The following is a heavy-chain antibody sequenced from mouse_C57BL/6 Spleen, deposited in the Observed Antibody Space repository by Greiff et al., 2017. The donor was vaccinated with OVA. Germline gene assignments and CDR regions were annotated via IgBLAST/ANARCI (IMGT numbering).Heavy chain of an antibody. CDR3: ARTGEAMDY. CDR1: GYTFTSYW. V-gene: IGHV1-50*01. J-gene: IGHJ4*01. CDR2: IDPSDSYT. Sequence: VQLQQPGAELVKPGASVKLSCKASGYTFTSYWMQWVKQRPGQGLEWIGEIDPSDSYTNYNQKFKGKATLTVDTSSSTAYMQLSSLTSEDSAVYYCARTGEAMDYWGQGTSVTVSS.